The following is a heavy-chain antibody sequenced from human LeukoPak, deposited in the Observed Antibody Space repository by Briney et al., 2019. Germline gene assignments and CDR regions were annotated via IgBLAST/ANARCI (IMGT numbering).Heavy chain of an antibody. CDR1: GGSFSGYY. Sequence: SETLSLTCAVYGGSFSGYYWSWIRQPPGKGLEWIGEINHSGSTNYNPSLKSRVTISVDTSKNQSSLKLSSVTAADTAVYYCARDLFRGYSSWGQGTLVTVSS. CDR2: INHSGST. J-gene: IGHJ4*02. CDR3: ARDLFRGYSS. V-gene: IGHV4-34*01. D-gene: IGHD5-12*01.